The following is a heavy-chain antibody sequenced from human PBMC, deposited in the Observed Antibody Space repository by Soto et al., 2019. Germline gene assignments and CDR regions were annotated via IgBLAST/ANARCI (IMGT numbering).Heavy chain of an antibody. CDR3: AREGGYYHYFDY. V-gene: IGHV3-53*04. J-gene: IGHJ4*02. D-gene: IGHD1-26*01. Sequence: PGGSLRLSCAASGFTFSRVWMNWVRQAPGKGLEWVSVIYSDDTTFYADSVKGRFTISRHNSKNTLYLQMNSLRAEDTAVYYCAREGGYYHYFDYWGRGTLVTVSS. CDR2: IYSDDTT. CDR1: GFTFSRVW.